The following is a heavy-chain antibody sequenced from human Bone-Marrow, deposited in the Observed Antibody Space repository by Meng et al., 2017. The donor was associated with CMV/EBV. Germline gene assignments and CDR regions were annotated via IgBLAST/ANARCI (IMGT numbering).Heavy chain of an antibody. CDR3: ARSIAARPGGMDV. V-gene: IGHV5-51*01. CDR2: IYPGDSDT. CDR1: GYSFTSYW. D-gene: IGHD6-6*01. J-gene: IGHJ6*02. Sequence: GGSLRLSCKGSGYSFTSYWICWVRQMPGKGLEWMGIIYPGDSDTRYSPSFQGQVTISADKSISTAYLQWSSLKASDTAMYYCARSIAARPGGMDVWGQGTTVTVSS.